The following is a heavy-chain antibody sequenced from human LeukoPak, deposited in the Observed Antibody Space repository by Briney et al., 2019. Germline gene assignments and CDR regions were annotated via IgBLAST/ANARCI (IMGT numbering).Heavy chain of an antibody. D-gene: IGHD3-22*01. CDR2: INVYNGNT. CDR3: ARDKNYYDGTDSKYYFDH. CDR1: GYTFATCG. Sequence: GASVTVSCTASGYTFATCGISWVRQAPGQGLAWMGWINVYNGNTNYAQKVQGRVTMTTDTSTSTAYMELRSLRSDDTAVYYCARDKNYYDGTDSKYYFDHWGQGTLVTVSS. V-gene: IGHV1-18*01. J-gene: IGHJ4*02.